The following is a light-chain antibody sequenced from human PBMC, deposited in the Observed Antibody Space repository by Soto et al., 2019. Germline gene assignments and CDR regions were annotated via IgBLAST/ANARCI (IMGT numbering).Light chain of an antibody. CDR2: EVT. CDR3: SSYAGSKNFVV. J-gene: IGLJ2*01. CDR1: TSDVGGYNF. V-gene: IGLV2-8*01. Sequence: QSALTQPPSASGSPGQSVTISCTGTTSDVGGYNFVSWYQLHPGKAPKLMIYEVTKRPSGVPDRFSGSKSGNTASLTVSGLQAEDEADYYCSSYAGSKNFVVFGGGTQLTVL.